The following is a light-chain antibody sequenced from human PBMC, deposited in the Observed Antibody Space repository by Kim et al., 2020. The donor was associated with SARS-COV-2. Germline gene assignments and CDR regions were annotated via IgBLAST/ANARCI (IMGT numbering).Light chain of an antibody. V-gene: IGLV1-40*01. CDR3: QSYDSSLSGEWV. CDR2: GNS. CDR1: SCNIGAGYD. Sequence: VTISCTGGSCNIGAGYDVHWYQQLPGTAPKLLIYGNSNRPSGVPDRFSGSKSGTSASLAITGLQAEDEADYYCQSYDSSLSGEWVFGGGTQLTVL. J-gene: IGLJ3*02.